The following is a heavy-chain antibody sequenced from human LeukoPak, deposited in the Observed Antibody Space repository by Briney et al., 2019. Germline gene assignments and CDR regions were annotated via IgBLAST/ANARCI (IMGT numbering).Heavy chain of an antibody. Sequence: SETLSLTGTVSGGSVSSGSYYWSWIRHPPGKGLEWIGYIYYSGSTNYNPSLKSRVTISVDTSKNQFSLKLSSVTAADTAVYYCAREDCSSTSCYGFDYWGQGTLVTVSS. V-gene: IGHV4-61*01. CDR2: IYYSGST. CDR1: GGSVSSGSYY. D-gene: IGHD2-2*01. J-gene: IGHJ4*02. CDR3: AREDCSSTSCYGFDY.